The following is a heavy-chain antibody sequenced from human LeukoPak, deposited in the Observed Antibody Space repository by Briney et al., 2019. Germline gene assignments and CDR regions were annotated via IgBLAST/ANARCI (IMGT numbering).Heavy chain of an antibody. Sequence: SETLSLTCTVSGGSISSSSYYWGWIRQPPGKGLEWIGSIYYSGSTYYNPSLKSRVTISVDTSKNQFSLKLSSVTAADTAVYYCARVDSGSYLHRYYYYMDVWGKGTTVTISS. V-gene: IGHV4-39*07. D-gene: IGHD1-26*01. CDR1: GGSISSSSYY. CDR3: ARVDSGSYLHRYYYYMDV. CDR2: IYYSGST. J-gene: IGHJ6*03.